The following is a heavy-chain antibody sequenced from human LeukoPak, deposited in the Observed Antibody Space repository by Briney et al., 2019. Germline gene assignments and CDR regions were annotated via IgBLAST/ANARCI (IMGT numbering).Heavy chain of an antibody. V-gene: IGHV1-46*01. J-gene: IGHJ6*02. CDR2: INPSGGST. CDR1: GYTFTSYY. Sequence: GASVKVSCKASGYTFTSYYMHWVRQAPGQGLEWMGIINPSGGSTSYAQKFQGRVTMTRDTSTSTVYMELSSLRSEDTAVYYCARTGYSGYDYVYYYYGMDVWGQGTTVTVSS. D-gene: IGHD5-12*01. CDR3: ARTGYSGYDYVYYYYGMDV.